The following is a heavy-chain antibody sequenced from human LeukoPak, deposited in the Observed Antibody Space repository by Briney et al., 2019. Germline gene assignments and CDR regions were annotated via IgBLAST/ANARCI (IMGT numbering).Heavy chain of an antibody. CDR2: ITSTGTTT. CDR3: ATEYVRSHYFDW. Sequence: ASVKVSCKASGYNLNTYHMHWVRQAPGQGLEWTGIITSTGTTTICAQKFQGRVTMTRDTSTSTVYMDLSSLRSDDTAVYYCATEYVRSHYFDWWGQGTRVTVSS. V-gene: IGHV1-46*02. D-gene: IGHD3-16*01. CDR1: GYNLNTYH. J-gene: IGHJ4*02.